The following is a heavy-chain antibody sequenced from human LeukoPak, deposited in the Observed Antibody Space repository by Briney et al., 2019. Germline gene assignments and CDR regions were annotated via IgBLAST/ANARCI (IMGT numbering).Heavy chain of an antibody. CDR1: GYTFGTHW. Sequence: GESWKFSCKAFGYTFGTHWSGWVGRMQGKGLNWLRIIFPVDSDIPYSTPFQRQVTIAADKSISTAYLQWSSLKASDTAIYYCARHGGAYCSGNCFYYFVYWGQGTLVTVSS. CDR3: ARHGGAYCSGNCFYYFVY. V-gene: IGHV5-51*01. CDR2: IFPVDSDI. J-gene: IGHJ4*02. D-gene: IGHD2-21*02.